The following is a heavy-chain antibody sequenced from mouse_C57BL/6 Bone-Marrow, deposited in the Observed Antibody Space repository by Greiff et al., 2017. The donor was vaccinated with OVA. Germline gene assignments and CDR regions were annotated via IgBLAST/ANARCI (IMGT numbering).Heavy chain of an antibody. V-gene: IGHV10-3*01. D-gene: IGHD1-1*01. J-gene: IGHJ4*01. CDR3: LFITTVVATDYYAMDY. CDR2: IRSKSSNYAT. CDR1: GFTFNTYA. Sequence: EVQLVESGGGLVQPKGSLKLSCAASGFTFNTYAMHWVRQAPGKGLEWVARIRSKSSNYATYYADSVKDRFTISRDDSQSMLYLQMNNLKTEDTAMYYCLFITTVVATDYYAMDYWGQGTSVTVSS.